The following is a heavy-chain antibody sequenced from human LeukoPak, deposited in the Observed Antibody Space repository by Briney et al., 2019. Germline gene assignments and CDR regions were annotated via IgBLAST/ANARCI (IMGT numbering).Heavy chain of an antibody. CDR3: ARDRYSSGYYGFDY. D-gene: IGHD3-22*01. V-gene: IGHV4-4*07. CDR2: IYTSGST. J-gene: IGHJ4*02. CDR1: GGSISSYY. Sequence: SETLSLTCTVSGGSISSYYWSWIRQPAGKGLEWIGRIYTSGSTNYNPSLKSRVTMSVDTSKNQFSLKLSSVTAADTAVYYCARDRYSSGYYGFDYWGQGTLVTSPQ.